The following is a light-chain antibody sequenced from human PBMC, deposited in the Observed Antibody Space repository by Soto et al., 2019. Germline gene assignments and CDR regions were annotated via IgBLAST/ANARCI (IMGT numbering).Light chain of an antibody. CDR2: DTS. Sequence: QAVVTQEPSLTVYPGGTVTLTCGSSTGAVTSGHYPYWFQQKPGQAPRTLIYDTSNKHSWTPARFSGSLLGGKAALTLSGAQPEDEAEYYCLLSYSCARVVFGGGTKVTVL. J-gene: IGLJ2*01. CDR1: TGAVTSGHY. CDR3: LLSYSCARVV. V-gene: IGLV7-46*01.